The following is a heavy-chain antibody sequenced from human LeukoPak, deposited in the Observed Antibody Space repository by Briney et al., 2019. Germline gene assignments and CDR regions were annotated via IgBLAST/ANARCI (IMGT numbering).Heavy chain of an antibody. V-gene: IGHV3-30*18. Sequence: PGGSLRLSCRASGFSFSSYAMHWVRQAPGKGLEWLAFILHDGSKIYHADSISGRFTISRDNSNNTLFLEMSSLRTEDTAIYYCAKDRYGSGNNWLDPWGQGTLVTVSS. J-gene: IGHJ5*02. CDR3: AKDRYGSGNNWLDP. CDR1: GFSFSSYA. D-gene: IGHD3-10*01. CDR2: ILHDGSKI.